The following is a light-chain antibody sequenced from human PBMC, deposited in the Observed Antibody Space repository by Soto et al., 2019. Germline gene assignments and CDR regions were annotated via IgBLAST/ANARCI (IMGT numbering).Light chain of an antibody. J-gene: IGKJ1*01. CDR2: QTS. CDR3: QQCNTYST. V-gene: IGKV1-5*03. CDR1: QSIGSW. Sequence: DIQLTQSPSILSASVGDRVTITCRASQSIGSWLAWYQQKPGQAPNLLIFQTSNLESGVPSRFSGSGSGTEFTLTISILQPEDFATYYCQQCNTYSTFGQGTKVESK.